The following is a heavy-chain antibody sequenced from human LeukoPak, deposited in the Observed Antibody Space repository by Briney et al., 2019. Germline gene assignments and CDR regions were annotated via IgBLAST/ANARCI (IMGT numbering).Heavy chain of an antibody. D-gene: IGHD3-10*01. Sequence: SETLSLTCTVSGGSISSGSYYWSWIRQPAGKGLEWIGRIYTSGSTNYNPSLKSRVTISVDTSKNQFSLKLSSVTAADTAVYYCAREVGFGTLYYFDYWGQGTLVTVSS. V-gene: IGHV4-61*02. CDR1: GGSISSGSYY. CDR2: IYTSGST. CDR3: AREVGFGTLYYFDY. J-gene: IGHJ4*02.